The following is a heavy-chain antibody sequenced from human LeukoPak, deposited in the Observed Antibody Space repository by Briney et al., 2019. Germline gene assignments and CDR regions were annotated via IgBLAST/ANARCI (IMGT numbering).Heavy chain of an antibody. CDR1: GYTFTSYG. J-gene: IGHJ3*02. Sequence: ASVKVSCKASGYTFTSYGISWVRQAPGQGLEWMGWISAYNGNTNYAQKLQGRVTVTTDTSTSTAYMELRSLRSDDTAVYFCARQSYYDSSASDDAFDIWGQGTMVTVSS. CDR2: ISAYNGNT. CDR3: ARQSYYDSSASDDAFDI. V-gene: IGHV1-18*01. D-gene: IGHD3-22*01.